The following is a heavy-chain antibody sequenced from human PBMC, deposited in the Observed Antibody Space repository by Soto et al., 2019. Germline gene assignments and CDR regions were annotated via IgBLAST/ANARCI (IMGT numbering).Heavy chain of an antibody. CDR1: GGSISSYY. CDR2: IYYSGST. J-gene: IGHJ4*02. CDR3: ARDPGGSPDY. V-gene: IGHV4-59*01. Sequence: QVQLQESGPGLVKPSETLSLTCTVSGGSISSYYWSWIRQPPGKGLEWIGYIYYSGSTNYNPSLKSRVTISVDTSKNQFSLKLSSVTAADTTVYYCARDPGGSPDYWGQGTLVTVSS. D-gene: IGHD1-26*01.